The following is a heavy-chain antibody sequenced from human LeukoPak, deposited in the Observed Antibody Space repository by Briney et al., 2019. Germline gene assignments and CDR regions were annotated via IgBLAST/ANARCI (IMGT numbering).Heavy chain of an antibody. CDR2: IYPGDSDT. D-gene: IGHD2-2*01. J-gene: IGHJ4*02. CDR1: GYTFTTYW. Sequence: PGESLKISCRGSGYTFTTYWIGWVRQMPGKGLEWMGIIYPGDSDTRYSQSFQGQVTMSADKSINTAYLQWSSLKASDTAMYYCARRRGCSSSSCPPDYWGQGTLVTVSS. V-gene: IGHV5-51*01. CDR3: ARRRGCSSSSCPPDY.